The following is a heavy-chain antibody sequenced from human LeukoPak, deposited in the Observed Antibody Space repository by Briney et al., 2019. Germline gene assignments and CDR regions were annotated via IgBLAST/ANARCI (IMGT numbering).Heavy chain of an antibody. CDR1: GFTFSSYG. Sequence: AGGSLRLSCAASGFTFSSYGMHWVRQAPGKGLEWVAVISYDGSNKYYADSVKGRFTISRDNSKNTLYLQMNSLRAEDTAVYYCAKGWDHYGSGSPGYWGQGTLVTVSS. V-gene: IGHV3-30*18. CDR3: AKGWDHYGSGSPGY. D-gene: IGHD3-10*01. CDR2: ISYDGSNK. J-gene: IGHJ4*02.